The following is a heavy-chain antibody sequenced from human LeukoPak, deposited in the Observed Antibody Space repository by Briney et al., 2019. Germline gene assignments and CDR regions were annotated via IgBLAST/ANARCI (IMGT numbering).Heavy chain of an antibody. J-gene: IGHJ4*02. CDR1: GGSIRTYY. Sequence: PSETLSLTCTVSGGSIRTYYWSWIRQPPGKGLEWIGNIYYIGSTKYNPSLKSRVTISVDTSKNQFSLKLTSVTAADTAVYYCARGSIYDYSYYFDYWGQGTLVTVSS. CDR2: IYYIGST. D-gene: IGHD5-12*01. V-gene: IGHV4-59*01. CDR3: ARGSIYDYSYYFDY.